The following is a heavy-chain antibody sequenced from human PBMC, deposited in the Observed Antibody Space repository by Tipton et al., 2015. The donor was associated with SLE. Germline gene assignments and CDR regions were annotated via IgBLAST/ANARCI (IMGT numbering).Heavy chain of an antibody. CDR1: GGSISSGSYY. V-gene: IGHV4-39*07. D-gene: IGHD6-19*01. CDR2: FYHGGNT. J-gene: IGHJ4*02. CDR3: ARGVAERLGLDF. Sequence: TLSLTCTVSGGSISSGSYYWNWIRQPPGKGLEGIGSFYHGGNTYYNPSLHPSLRSRVTMSVDPSKMQFSLNLNSVTAADTALYFCARGVAERLGLDFWGQGSLVTVSS.